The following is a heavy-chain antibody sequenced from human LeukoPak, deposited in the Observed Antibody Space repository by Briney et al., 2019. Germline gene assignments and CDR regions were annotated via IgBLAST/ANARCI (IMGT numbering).Heavy chain of an antibody. CDR1: GGSISSGGYY. J-gene: IGHJ6*03. CDR3: ASETYYDFWSEGYYYYMDV. Sequence: TLSLTCTVSGGSISSGGYYWSWIRQHPGKGLEWIGYIYYSGSTYYNPSLKSRVTISVDTSKNQFSLKLSSVTAADTAVYYCASETYYDFWSEGYYYYMDVWGKGTTVTVSS. CDR2: IYYSGST. D-gene: IGHD3-3*01. V-gene: IGHV4-31*03.